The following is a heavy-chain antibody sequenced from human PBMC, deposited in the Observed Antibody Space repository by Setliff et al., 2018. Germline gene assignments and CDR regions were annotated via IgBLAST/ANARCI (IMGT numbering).Heavy chain of an antibody. J-gene: IGHJ4*02. CDR3: ARGGDYCGGECYIPPPDSY. Sequence: LSLSCAASGFTFSSYSMNWVRQAPGKGLEWVSSISSSSSYIYYADSVKGRFTISRDISKNTLYLQMNSLRPEDTAVYYCARGGDYCGGECYIPPPDSYWGQGTLVTVSS. CDR1: GFTFSSYS. V-gene: IGHV3-21*01. CDR2: ISSSSSYI. D-gene: IGHD2-21*01.